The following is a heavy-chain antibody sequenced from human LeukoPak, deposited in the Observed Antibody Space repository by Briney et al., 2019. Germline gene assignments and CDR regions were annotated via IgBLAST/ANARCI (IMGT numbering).Heavy chain of an antibody. CDR2: ISAYNGNT. CDR1: GYTFTSYG. CDR3: ARDIPLLFRYCYDSSGYKPFDY. D-gene: IGHD3-22*01. Sequence: ASVKVSCKASGYTFTSYGISWVRQAPGQGLEWMGWISAYNGNTNYAQKLQGRVTMTTDTSTSTAYMELRSLRSDDTAVYYCARDIPLLFRYCYDSSGYKPFDYWGQGTLVTVSS. J-gene: IGHJ4*02. V-gene: IGHV1-18*01.